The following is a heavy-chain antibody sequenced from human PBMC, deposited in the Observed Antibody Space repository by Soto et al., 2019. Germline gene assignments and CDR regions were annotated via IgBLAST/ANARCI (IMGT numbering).Heavy chain of an antibody. CDR3: AREAFEYRSSSGAFDY. CDR1: GYTFTGYY. V-gene: IGHV1-2*04. CDR2: INPNSGGT. D-gene: IGHD6-6*01. J-gene: IGHJ4*02. Sequence: QVQLVQSGAEVKKPGASVKVSCKASGYTFTGYYMHWVRQAPGQGLEWMGWINPNSGGTNYAQKFEGWVTMTRDTSISTAYMELSRLRSDDTAVYYCAREAFEYRSSSGAFDYWGQGTLVTVSS.